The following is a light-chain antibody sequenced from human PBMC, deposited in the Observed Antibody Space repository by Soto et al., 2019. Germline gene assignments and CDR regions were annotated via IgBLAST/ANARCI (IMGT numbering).Light chain of an antibody. CDR1: QSVSSN. V-gene: IGKV3-15*01. Sequence: EIVMAQASSTRSAPPQERATLSCRASQSVSSNLAWYQQKPGQAPRLLIYGASTRATGIPDRFSGSGSGTDFTLTISSLQAEDVAVYWCQHSYCTALPFCEGTRLEIK. CDR2: GAS. CDR3: QHSYCTALP. J-gene: IGKJ5*01.